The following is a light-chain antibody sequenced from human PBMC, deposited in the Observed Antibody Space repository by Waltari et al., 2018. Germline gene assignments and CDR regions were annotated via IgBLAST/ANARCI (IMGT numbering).Light chain of an antibody. V-gene: IGKV1-5*03. CDR1: QSISSW. J-gene: IGKJ1*01. CDR2: KAS. Sequence: NTWRASQSISSWLAWYQQKPGKAPKLLIYKASSLESGVPSRFSGSGSGTEFTLTISSLQPDDFATYYCQQYNSYRTFGQGTKVEIK. CDR3: QQYNSYRT.